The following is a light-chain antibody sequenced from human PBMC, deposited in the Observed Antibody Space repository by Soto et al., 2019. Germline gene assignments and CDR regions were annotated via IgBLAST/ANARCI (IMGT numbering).Light chain of an antibody. V-gene: IGKV1-12*01. CDR2: AAS. J-gene: IGKJ4*01. CDR3: QQTNSFPLT. Sequence: DIQMTQSPSFVSASVGDRVTITCRASQGINSWLAWYQHRPGRATTLRTHAASNLASGAPSRFSVSGSGTGFTLTISSLQPEDFSQYYYQQTNSFPLTFGGGTKVEIK. CDR1: QGINSW.